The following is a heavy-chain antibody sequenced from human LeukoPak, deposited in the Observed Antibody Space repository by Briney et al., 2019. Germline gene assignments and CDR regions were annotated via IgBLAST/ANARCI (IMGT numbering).Heavy chain of an antibody. CDR1: GFTFSNAW. Sequence: GGSLRLSCAASGFTFSNAWMSWVRQAPGKGLEWVGRIKSKTDGGTTDYAAPVKGRFTISRDDSKNTLYLQMNSLKTEDTAVYYCTTASWFGELFPWFDYWGQGTLVTVSS. CDR2: IKSKTDGGTT. CDR3: TTASWFGELFPWFDY. J-gene: IGHJ4*02. D-gene: IGHD3-10*01. V-gene: IGHV3-15*01.